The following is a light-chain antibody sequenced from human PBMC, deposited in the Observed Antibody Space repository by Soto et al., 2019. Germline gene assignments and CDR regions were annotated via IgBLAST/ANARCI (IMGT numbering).Light chain of an antibody. CDR1: QSLSSY. Sequence: EIVLSQSPATLSLSPGERATLSGRASQSLSSYLAWYQQKPGQAPRLLIYDASNRATGIPARFSASGSGTDFTLTISSLEPEDFAVYYCQQRSNWPITFGQGTRLEIK. V-gene: IGKV3-11*01. CDR2: DAS. CDR3: QQRSNWPIT. J-gene: IGKJ5*01.